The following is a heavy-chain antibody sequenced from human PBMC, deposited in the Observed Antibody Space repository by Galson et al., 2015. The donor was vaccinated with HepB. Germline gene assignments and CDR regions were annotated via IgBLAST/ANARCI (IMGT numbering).Heavy chain of an antibody. V-gene: IGHV3-21*01. J-gene: IGHJ4*02. CDR1: GFIFSNFG. CDR2: IGSGSNYI. Sequence: SLRLSCAGSGFIFSNFGLNWVRQAPGKGLEWVSRIGSGSNYIYYADSVKGRFTILRDDAKNSLFLQMNSLRAEDTAVYFCARDPEWVLLSPPDYWGQGTLVTVSS. CDR3: ARDPEWVLLSPPDY. D-gene: IGHD1-26*01.